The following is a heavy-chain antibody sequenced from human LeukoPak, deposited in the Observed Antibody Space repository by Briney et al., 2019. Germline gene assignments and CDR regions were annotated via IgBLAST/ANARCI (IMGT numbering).Heavy chain of an antibody. Sequence: ASVKVSCKASGYTFTSYGISWVRQAPGQGLEWMGWISTYNGNTNYAQKLQGTVTMTTDTSTSTAYMELRSLRSDDTAVYYCARRDGSYFSSLTDDYWGQGTLVTVSS. CDR3: ARRDGSYFSSLTDDY. J-gene: IGHJ4*02. V-gene: IGHV1-18*01. CDR2: ISTYNGNT. CDR1: GYTFTSYG. D-gene: IGHD1-26*01.